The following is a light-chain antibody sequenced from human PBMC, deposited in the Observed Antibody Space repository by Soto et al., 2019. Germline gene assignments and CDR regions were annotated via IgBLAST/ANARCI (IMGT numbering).Light chain of an antibody. CDR3: RSYTSSSTLV. V-gene: IGLV2-14*01. CDR1: SSDVGGYNY. Sequence: QSVLTQPASVSGSPGQSITISCTGTSSDVGGYNYVSWYQQHPGKVPKLMMYDVSNRPSGVSNSFSGSKSGNTASLTISGLQDEDEADYYCRSYTSSSTLVFGGGTKLTVL. CDR2: DVS. J-gene: IGLJ2*01.